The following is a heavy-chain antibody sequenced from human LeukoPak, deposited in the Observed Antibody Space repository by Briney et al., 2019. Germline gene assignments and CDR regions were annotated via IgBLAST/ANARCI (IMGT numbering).Heavy chain of an antibody. V-gene: IGHV3-23*01. J-gene: IGHJ5*02. CDR3: ARGGIVVVTAIPA. CDR2: ISGRGDST. D-gene: IGHD2-21*02. CDR1: GFTFSTYA. Sequence: GGSLRLSCAASGFTFSTYAMSWVRQAPGKGLEWVSTISGRGDSTYYADSVKGRFSISRDNSKNTLYLQMNSLRAEDTAVHYCARGGIVVVTAIPAWGQGTLVTVSS.